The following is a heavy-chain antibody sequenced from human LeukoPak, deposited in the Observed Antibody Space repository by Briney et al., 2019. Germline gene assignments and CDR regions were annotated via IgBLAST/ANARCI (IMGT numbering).Heavy chain of an antibody. V-gene: IGHV3-48*03. CDR3: ARDKLNHYYDSSGLDY. J-gene: IGHJ4*02. D-gene: IGHD3-22*01. Sequence: GGSLRLSCAASGFTFSSYEMNWVRQAPGKGLEWVSYISSSGSTIYYADSVKGRFTISRDNVKNSLYLQMNSLRAEDTAVYYCARDKLNHYYDSSGLDYWGQGTLVTVSS. CDR2: ISSSGSTI. CDR1: GFTFSSYE.